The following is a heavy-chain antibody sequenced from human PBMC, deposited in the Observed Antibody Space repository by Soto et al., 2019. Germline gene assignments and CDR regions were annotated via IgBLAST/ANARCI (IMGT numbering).Heavy chain of an antibody. CDR3: ARGPGTAMAYYYGLDV. Sequence: QVHLVQSGAEVKKPGSSVKVSCKASGGAFSSYAISWVRQAPGQGLEWMGRIIPMFGTTDFAQKFQGRVTITADDSTSTAYMDLSGLRSEDTALYYCARGPGTAMAYYYGLDVWGQGATVTVSS. CDR1: GGAFSSYA. CDR2: IIPMFGTT. J-gene: IGHJ6*02. D-gene: IGHD5-18*01. V-gene: IGHV1-69*01.